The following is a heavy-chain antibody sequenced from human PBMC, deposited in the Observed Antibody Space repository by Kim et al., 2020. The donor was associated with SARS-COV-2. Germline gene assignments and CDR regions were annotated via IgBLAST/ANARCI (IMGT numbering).Heavy chain of an antibody. CDR1: GSTFDDYG. Sequence: GGSLRLSCAASGSTFDDYGMSWVRQAPGKGLEWVSGINKNSDNTGYADSVQGRFTISRDNAKNSLYLQMNSLRAEDTAFYYCARGYISGTFDSLGHRTLVTLSS. CDR3: ARGYISGTFDS. D-gene: IGHD6-19*01. J-gene: IGHJ4*03. CDR2: INKNSDNT. V-gene: IGHV3-20*04.